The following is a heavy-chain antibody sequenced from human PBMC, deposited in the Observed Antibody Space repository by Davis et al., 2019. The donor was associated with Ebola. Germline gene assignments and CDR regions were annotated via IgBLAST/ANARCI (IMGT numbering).Heavy chain of an antibody. CDR3: AGLYSSLVGMDV. CDR2: IYYSGST. V-gene: IGHV4-59*08. J-gene: IGHJ6*02. CDR1: GGSISSYY. Sequence: SETLSLTCTVSGGSISSYYWSWIRQPPGKGLEWIGYIYYSGSTNYNPSLKSRVTISVDTSKHQFSLKLSSVTAADTAVYYCAGLYSSLVGMDVWGQGTTVTVSS. D-gene: IGHD6-13*01.